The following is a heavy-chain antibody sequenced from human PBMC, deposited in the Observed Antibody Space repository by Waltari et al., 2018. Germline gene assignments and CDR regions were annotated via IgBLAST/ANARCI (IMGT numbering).Heavy chain of an antibody. CDR1: GYPFTGYY. Sequence: QVQLVQSGAEVKKPGASVKGSCKASGYPFTGYYMHWGRPAPGQGLEWMGRINPNSGGTNYAQKFQGRVTMTRDTSISTAYMELSRLRSDDTAVYYCARIQLERPFRWFDPWGQGTLVTVSS. CDR3: ARIQLERPFRWFDP. CDR2: INPNSGGT. D-gene: IGHD1-1*01. V-gene: IGHV1-2*06. J-gene: IGHJ5*02.